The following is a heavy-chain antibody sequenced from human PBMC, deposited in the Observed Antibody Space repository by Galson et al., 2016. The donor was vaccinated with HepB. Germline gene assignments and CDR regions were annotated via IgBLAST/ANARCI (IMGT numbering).Heavy chain of an antibody. D-gene: IGHD2-2*01. Sequence: SLRLSCAASGFNFSTYAMHWVRQAPGKGLEWVSVIWYDGSDEKCGDSVKGRFTASRDNSKNTLYLQMDSLRAEDTAVYYCARAHCSSTGCRTNLDYWGQGTLVVVSS. CDR2: IWYDGSDE. V-gene: IGHV3-33*01. CDR3: ARAHCSSTGCRTNLDY. J-gene: IGHJ4*02. CDR1: GFNFSTYA.